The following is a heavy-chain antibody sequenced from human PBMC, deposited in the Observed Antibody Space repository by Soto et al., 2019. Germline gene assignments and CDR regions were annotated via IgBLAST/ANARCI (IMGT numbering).Heavy chain of an antibody. J-gene: IGHJ6*03. Sequence: EVQLVESGGGLVQPGGSLRLSCAASGFTVSSNYMSWVRQAPGKGLEWVSVIYSGGSTYYADSVKGRFTISRDNSKNTLYLQMNSLRAEDKAVYYCARDYDYIWGSYRNYYYYMDVWGKGTTVTVSS. CDR3: ARDYDYIWGSYRNYYYYMDV. CDR1: GFTVSSNY. D-gene: IGHD3-16*01. V-gene: IGHV3-66*01. CDR2: IYSGGST.